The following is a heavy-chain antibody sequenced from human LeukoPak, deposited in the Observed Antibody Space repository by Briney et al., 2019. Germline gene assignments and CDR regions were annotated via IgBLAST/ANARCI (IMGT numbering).Heavy chain of an antibody. CDR3: ARDGCPFLGYYYDSSGYYYYFDY. D-gene: IGHD3-22*01. Sequence: ASVKVSCKASGYTFTSYGISWVRQAPGQGLEWMGWISAYNGNTNYAQKLQGRVTMTTDTSTSTAYMELRSLRSDDTAVYYCARDGCPFLGYYYDSSGYYYYFDYWGQGTLVTVSS. J-gene: IGHJ4*02. V-gene: IGHV1-18*01. CDR1: GYTFTSYG. CDR2: ISAYNGNT.